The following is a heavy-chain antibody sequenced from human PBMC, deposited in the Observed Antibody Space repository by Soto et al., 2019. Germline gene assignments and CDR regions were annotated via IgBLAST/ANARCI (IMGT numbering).Heavy chain of an antibody. Sequence: GGSLRLSCAASGFTFSSYAMHWVRQAPGKGLEWVAVISYDGSNKYYADSVKGRFTISRDNSKNTLYLQMNSLRAEDTAVYYCARDAAAAGHEYYFDYWGQGTLVTVSS. CDR2: ISYDGSNK. D-gene: IGHD6-13*01. J-gene: IGHJ4*02. CDR1: GFTFSSYA. V-gene: IGHV3-30-3*01. CDR3: ARDAAAAGHEYYFDY.